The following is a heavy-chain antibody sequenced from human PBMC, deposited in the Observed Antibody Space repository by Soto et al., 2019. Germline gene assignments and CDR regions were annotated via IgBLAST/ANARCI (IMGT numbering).Heavy chain of an antibody. Sequence: QVQLVQSGAEVKKTGSSVKVSCKASGGTFSIYGFSWVRQAPGQGPEWIGGIIPILTTPNYAQKFQGRVTIVADDSTTTVYKELSSLKFEDTAVYYRATSVGIAPTGEDGMDVWGQGASVPVSS. V-gene: IGHV1-69*01. D-gene: IGHD2-8*02. CDR1: GGTFSIYG. J-gene: IGHJ6*02. CDR2: IIPILTTP. CDR3: ATSVGIAPTGEDGMDV.